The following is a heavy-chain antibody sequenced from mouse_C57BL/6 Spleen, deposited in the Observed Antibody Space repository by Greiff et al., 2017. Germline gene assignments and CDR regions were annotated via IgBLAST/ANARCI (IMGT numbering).Heavy chain of an antibody. CDR2: INPGSGGT. CDR1: GYAFTNYL. J-gene: IGHJ2*01. V-gene: IGHV1-54*01. CDR3: ATKAIHYGSSYDY. Sequence: VQLQQSGAELVRPGTSVTVSCKASGYAFTNYLIEWVKQRPGQGLEWIGVINPGSGGTNYNEKFKSKATLTADKSSSTAYMQLSSLTSEDSAVYFCATKAIHYGSSYDYWGQGTTLTVSS. D-gene: IGHD1-1*01.